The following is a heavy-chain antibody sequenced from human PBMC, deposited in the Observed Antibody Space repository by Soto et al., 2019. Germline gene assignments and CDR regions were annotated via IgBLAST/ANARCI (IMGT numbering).Heavy chain of an antibody. J-gene: IGHJ2*01. CDR2: IIPIFGTA. CDR1: GGTFSSYA. D-gene: IGHD3-10*01. V-gene: IGHV1-69*12. CDR3: ARALWFGEDWYFDL. Sequence: QVQLVQSGAEVKKPGSSVKVSCKAAGGTFSSYAISWVRQAPVQGLEWMGGIIPIFGTANYAQKFQGRVTITEYESTSTAYMELSSLRSEDTAVYYCARALWFGEDWYFDLWGRGPLVTVSS.